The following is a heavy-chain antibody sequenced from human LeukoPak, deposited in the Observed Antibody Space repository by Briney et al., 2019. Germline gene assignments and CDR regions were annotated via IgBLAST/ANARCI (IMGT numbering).Heavy chain of an antibody. J-gene: IGHJ4*02. CDR3: ARTCSSSSCYMVH. CDR1: GHTFANFG. V-gene: IGHV1-18*01. CDR2: ISVYNGNT. Sequence: GASVKVSCKASGHTFANFGITWVRQAPGQGLEWMGWISVYNGNTNYAQNLQGRVTLTTDTSTSTAYMELRSLRSDDTALYYCARTCSSSSCYMVHWGQGTLVTVSS. D-gene: IGHD2-2*02.